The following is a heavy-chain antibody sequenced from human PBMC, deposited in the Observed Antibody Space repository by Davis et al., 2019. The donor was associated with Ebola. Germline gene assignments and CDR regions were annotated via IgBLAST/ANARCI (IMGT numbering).Heavy chain of an antibody. J-gene: IGHJ4*02. CDR2: IYSGGST. CDR1: GGSFSGYY. Sequence: ETLSLTCAVYGGSFSGYYWSWVRQAPGKGLEWVSVIYSGGSTYYADSVKGRFTISRDNSKNTLYLQMNSLRAEDTAVYYCARGGRGYHFDYWGQGTLVTVSS. CDR3: ARGGRGYHFDY. D-gene: IGHD3-16*02. V-gene: IGHV3-53*01.